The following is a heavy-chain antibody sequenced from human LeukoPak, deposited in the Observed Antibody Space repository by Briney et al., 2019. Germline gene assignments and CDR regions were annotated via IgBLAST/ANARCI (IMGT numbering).Heavy chain of an antibody. V-gene: IGHV4-39*01. D-gene: IGHD6-6*01. CDR3: ARNYSSSSSSRCFDS. CDR1: GASIRSSSHY. Sequence: PSETLSLTCTVSGASIRSSSHYWAWIRQPPGKGLEWIGSIYYSGSTFYNPSLKSRVTISVDTSKNQFSLKLSSVIAADTAVYYCARNYSSSSSSRCFDSWGQGTLVTVSS. J-gene: IGHJ4*02. CDR2: IYYSGST.